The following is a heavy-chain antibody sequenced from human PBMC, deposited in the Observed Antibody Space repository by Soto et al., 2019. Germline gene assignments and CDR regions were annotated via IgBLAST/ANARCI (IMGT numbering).Heavy chain of an antibody. V-gene: IGHV1-24*01. CDR3: ETDHSGSGSYYYFDY. Sequence: ASVKVSCKVSGYTLTELSMHWVRQAPGKGLEWMGGFDPEEGETIYAQKFQGRVTMTEDTSTDTAYMELSSLRSEDTAVYYCETDHSGSGSYYYFDYWGQGTLVTVSS. CDR2: FDPEEGET. CDR1: GYTLTELS. D-gene: IGHD1-26*01. J-gene: IGHJ4*02.